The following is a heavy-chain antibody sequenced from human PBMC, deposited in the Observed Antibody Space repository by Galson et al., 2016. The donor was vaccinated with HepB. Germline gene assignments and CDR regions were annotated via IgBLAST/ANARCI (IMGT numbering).Heavy chain of an antibody. CDR3: ARDHRQSGGWSLPCDF. J-gene: IGHJ4*02. D-gene: IGHD6-19*01. CDR2: ISSSSSFI. V-gene: IGHV3-21*01. CDR1: GFTFSGYG. Sequence: SLRLSCAASGFTFSGYGMNWVRQAPGKGLEWVSAISSSSSFIYCVESVGGRFTISRDNAKNSVYLQMDSLRAEDTAVYYCARDHRQSGGWSLPCDFWGQGTLVTVSS.